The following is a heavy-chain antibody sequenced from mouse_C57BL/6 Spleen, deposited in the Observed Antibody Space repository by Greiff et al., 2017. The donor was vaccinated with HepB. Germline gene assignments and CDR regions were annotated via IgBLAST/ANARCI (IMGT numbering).Heavy chain of an antibody. D-gene: IGHD1-1*01. CDR3: ARLESVYYYGSSYAMDY. Sequence: QVQLRQPGTELVKPGASVKLSCKASGYTFTSYWMHWVKQRPGQGLEWIGNINPSNGGTNYNEKFKSKATLTVDKSSSTAYMQLSSLTSEDSAVYYCARLESVYYYGSSYAMDYWGQGTSVTVSS. J-gene: IGHJ4*01. CDR1: GYTFTSYW. V-gene: IGHV1-53*01. CDR2: INPSNGGT.